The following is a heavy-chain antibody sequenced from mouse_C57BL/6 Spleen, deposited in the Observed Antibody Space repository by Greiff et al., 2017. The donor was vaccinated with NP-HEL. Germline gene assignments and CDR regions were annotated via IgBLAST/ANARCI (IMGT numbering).Heavy chain of an antibody. J-gene: IGHJ2*01. D-gene: IGHD2-1*01. Sequence: QVQLQQPGAELVMPGASVKLSCKASGYTFTSYWMHWVKQRPGQGLEWIGEIDPSDSYTNYNQKFKGKSTLTVDKSSSKAYMQLSSLTSEDSAVYYCARYGNYVDYWGQGTTLTVSS. CDR1: GYTFTSYW. CDR2: IDPSDSYT. CDR3: ARYGNYVDY. V-gene: IGHV1-69*01.